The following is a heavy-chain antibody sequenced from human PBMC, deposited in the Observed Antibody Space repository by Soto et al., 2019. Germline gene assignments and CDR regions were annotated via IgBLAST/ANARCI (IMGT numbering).Heavy chain of an antibody. D-gene: IGHD6-19*01. J-gene: IGHJ6*02. CDR2: IYYSGST. CDR3: ARDFRAVAGLTHYYYYYGMDV. Sequence: SETLSLTCTVSGGSISSAGYYWSWIRQHPWKGLEMIVYIYYSGSTYYNPSLKSRVTISVDTSKNQFSLKLSSVTAAYTAVYYCARDFRAVAGLTHYYYYYGMDVWGQGTTVTVYS. V-gene: IGHV4-31*03. CDR1: GGSISSAGYY.